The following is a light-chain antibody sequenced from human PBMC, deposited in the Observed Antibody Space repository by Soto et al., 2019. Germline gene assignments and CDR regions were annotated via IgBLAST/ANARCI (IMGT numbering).Light chain of an antibody. CDR2: KAS. J-gene: IGKJ1*01. V-gene: IGKV1-5*03. CDR3: LQDYSYPWK. CDR1: QIISSW. Sequence: EIQMTQSPCTLSASVGDIVTITCRASQIISSWLAWYQQKPGKAPKLLIYKASSLESGVPSRFSGSGSGTDFTLTISSLQPEDFATYYCLQDYSYPWKFGQGTKVAIK.